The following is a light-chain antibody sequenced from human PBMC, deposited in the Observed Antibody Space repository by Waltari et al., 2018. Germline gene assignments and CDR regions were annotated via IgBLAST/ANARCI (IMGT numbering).Light chain of an antibody. CDR1: QAISNY. CDR2: AAS. Sequence: DIQMTQSPSSLSAFVGDRVIITCRSSQAISNYVAWFQQKPGKAPKSLISAASSLQSWVPSKFSGSGSGTDFALTISSLQPEDFATYYCQQYYIVPYTFGQGTELEI. V-gene: IGKV1-16*02. J-gene: IGKJ2*01. CDR3: QQYYIVPYT.